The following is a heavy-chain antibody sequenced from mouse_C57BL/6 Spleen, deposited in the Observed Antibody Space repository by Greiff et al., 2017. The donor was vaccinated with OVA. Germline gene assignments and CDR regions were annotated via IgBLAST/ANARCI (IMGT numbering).Heavy chain of an antibody. CDR2: IDPEPGGT. CDR1: GYTFTDYE. J-gene: IGHJ2*01. Sequence: QVQLKQSGAELVRPGASVTLSCKASGYTFTDYEMHWVKQTPVHGLEWIGAIDPEPGGTAYNQKFKGKAILTADKSSSTAYMERRSLTSEDSAVYYWTKGGGYFGYWGQGTTLTVST. CDR3: TKGGGYFGY. V-gene: IGHV1-15*01.